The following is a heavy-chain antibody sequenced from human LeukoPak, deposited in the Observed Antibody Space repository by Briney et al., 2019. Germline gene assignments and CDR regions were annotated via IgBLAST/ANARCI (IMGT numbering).Heavy chain of an antibody. Sequence: PGGSLRLSCAGSGFTFSTYGMNWVRQAPGKGLEWVSGVTPSGDPTYYADSVKGRFIISRDNSKNTMYLQMNSLRAEDTAVYYCAKEAGYSYGTFDYWGQGTLVTVSS. V-gene: IGHV3-23*01. J-gene: IGHJ4*02. CDR1: GFTFSTYG. CDR3: AKEAGYSYGTFDY. D-gene: IGHD5-18*01. CDR2: VTPSGDPT.